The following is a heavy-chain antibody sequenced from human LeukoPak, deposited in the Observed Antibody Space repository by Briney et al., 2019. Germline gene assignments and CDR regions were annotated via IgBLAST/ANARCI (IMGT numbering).Heavy chain of an antibody. CDR2: IYYSGST. V-gene: IGHV4-59*01. Sequence: PSETLSLTCTVSGASISSYYWSWIRQPPGKGLEWIGNIYYSGSTNYNPSLKSRVTISVDTSKNQFSLKLSSVTAADTAVYYCASAVAARKTYYFDYWGQGTLVTVSS. D-gene: IGHD2-15*01. CDR1: GASISSYY. CDR3: ASAVAARKTYYFDY. J-gene: IGHJ4*02.